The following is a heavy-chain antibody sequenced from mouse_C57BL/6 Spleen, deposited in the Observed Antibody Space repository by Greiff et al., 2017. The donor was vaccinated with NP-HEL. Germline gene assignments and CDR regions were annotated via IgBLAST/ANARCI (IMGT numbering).Heavy chain of an antibody. J-gene: IGHJ4*01. CDR2: IYPSDSET. CDR1: GYTFTSYW. D-gene: IGHD1-1*01. CDR3: ARGGLITTSWFAY. Sequence: QVQLQQPGAELVRPGSSVKLSCKASGYTFTSYWMDWVKQRPGQGLEWIGNIYPSDSETHYNQKFKDKATLTVDKSSSTAYMQLSSLTSEDSAVYYCARGGLITTSWFAYWGQGTSVTVSS. V-gene: IGHV1-61*01.